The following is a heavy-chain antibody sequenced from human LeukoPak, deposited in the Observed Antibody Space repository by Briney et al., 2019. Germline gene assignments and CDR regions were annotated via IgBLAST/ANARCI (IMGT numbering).Heavy chain of an antibody. CDR3: ARVQWERTAFDI. Sequence: GASVKVSCKASGYTFTGYYMHWVRQAPGQGLEWMGWISAYNGNTNYAQKLQGRVTMTTDTSTSTAYMELRSLRSDDTAVYYCARVQWERTAFDIWGQGTMVTVSS. CDR2: ISAYNGNT. D-gene: IGHD1-26*01. V-gene: IGHV1-18*04. CDR1: GYTFTGYY. J-gene: IGHJ3*02.